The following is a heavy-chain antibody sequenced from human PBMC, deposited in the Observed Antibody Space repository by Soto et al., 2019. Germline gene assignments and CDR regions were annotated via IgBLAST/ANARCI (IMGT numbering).Heavy chain of an antibody. CDR3: ARTLMLEKRGYYYNGRDV. Sequence: GASVKVSCKASGSTFTGYYVHWVRQAPGQGLEWLGWINPSTGGTYYAQTIQGRVTMSRDTSITSAYMELSGLRSDDTAVYFCARTLMLEKRGYYYNGRDVWGQGTTVTVAS. J-gene: IGHJ6*02. V-gene: IGHV1-2*02. CDR2: INPSTGGT. CDR1: GSTFTGYY. D-gene: IGHD3-10*02.